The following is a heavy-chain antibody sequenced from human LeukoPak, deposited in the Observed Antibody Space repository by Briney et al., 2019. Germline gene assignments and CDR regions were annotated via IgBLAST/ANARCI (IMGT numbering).Heavy chain of an antibody. Sequence: SETLSLTCVVYGGSFSGYYWTWIPQPPGKGLQWIGEINHSGSTNYNPSLKSRVTISVDTSKNQFSLKLSSVTAADTAVYYCARHFRREVLIGSAFDIWGQGTMVTVSS. V-gene: IGHV4-34*01. J-gene: IGHJ3*02. CDR2: INHSGST. CDR3: ARHFRREVLIGSAFDI. D-gene: IGHD3-22*01. CDR1: GGSFSGYY.